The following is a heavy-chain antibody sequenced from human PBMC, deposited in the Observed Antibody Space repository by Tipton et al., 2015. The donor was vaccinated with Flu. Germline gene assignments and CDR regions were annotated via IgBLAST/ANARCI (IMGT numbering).Heavy chain of an antibody. CDR2: INHSGST. D-gene: IGHD2-21*02. V-gene: IGHV4-34*01. J-gene: IGHJ3*02. Sequence: GLVKPSEILSLTCTVSGGSISGYYWTWIRLPAGKGLEWIGEINHSGSTNYNPSLKSRVTISGDTSKNQFSLKLISVTAADTAVYYCATHCVGVCSHAFDIWGQGTMVTVSS. CDR1: GGSISGYY. CDR3: ATHCVGVCSHAFDI.